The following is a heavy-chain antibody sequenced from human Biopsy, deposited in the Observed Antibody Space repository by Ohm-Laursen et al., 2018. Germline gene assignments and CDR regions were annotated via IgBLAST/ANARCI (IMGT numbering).Heavy chain of an antibody. D-gene: IGHD3-16*01. V-gene: IGHV4-34*01. Sequence: PPGTLSLTCAVYSGSFSGYYWSWIRQPPGKGLEWIGEINHRGSTNYNPSLKSRVTISVDTSKNQFSLKLRSVTAADTAVYYCARAVDYYDPYYYYGLDVWGQGTTVTVSS. CDR1: SGSFSGYY. CDR2: INHRGST. CDR3: ARAVDYYDPYYYYGLDV. J-gene: IGHJ6*02.